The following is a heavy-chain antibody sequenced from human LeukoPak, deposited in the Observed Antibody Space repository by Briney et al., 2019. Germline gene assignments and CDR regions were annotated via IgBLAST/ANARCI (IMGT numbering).Heavy chain of an antibody. J-gene: IGHJ4*02. D-gene: IGHD2-2*02. CDR2: IYYSGST. V-gene: IGHV4-39*01. Sequence: PSETLSLTCTVSGGSISSSSYYWGWIRQPPGKGLEWIGSIYYSGSTYYSPSLKSRVTISVDTSKNQFSLKLSSVTAADTAVYYCARHRYNWDIVVVPAAIRGTIFDYWGQGTLVTVSS. CDR1: GGSISSSSYY. CDR3: ARHRYNWDIVVVPAAIRGTIFDY.